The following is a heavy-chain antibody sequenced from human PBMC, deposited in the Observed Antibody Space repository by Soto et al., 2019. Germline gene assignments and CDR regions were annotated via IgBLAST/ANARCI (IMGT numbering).Heavy chain of an antibody. V-gene: IGHV5-51*01. D-gene: IGHD6-19*01. CDR2: IYPGDSDT. J-gene: IGHJ4*02. CDR1: GYSFTNYW. Sequence: GESLKISCKASGYSFTNYWIGWVRQMPGKGLEWMGAIYPGDSDTRYSPSFQGQVTFSVDKSINTAYLHWTSLKASDTAIYYCAIQHPLDSSAWYNWGQGTLVTVSS. CDR3: AIQHPLDSSAWYN.